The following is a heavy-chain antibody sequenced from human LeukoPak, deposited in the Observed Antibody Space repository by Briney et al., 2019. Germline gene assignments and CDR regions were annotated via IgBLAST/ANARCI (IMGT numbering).Heavy chain of an antibody. V-gene: IGHV1-2*04. J-gene: IGHJ4*02. Sequence: ASVKVSCKASGYTFTGYYMHWVRQAPGQGLEWMGWINPNSGGTNYAQKFQGWVTMTRNTSISTAFMDLSSLRSDDTAVFYCARGPPRGTAAGPDFWGQGTLVTVSS. CDR2: INPNSGGT. CDR3: ARGPPRGTAAGPDF. CDR1: GYTFTGYY. D-gene: IGHD6-13*01.